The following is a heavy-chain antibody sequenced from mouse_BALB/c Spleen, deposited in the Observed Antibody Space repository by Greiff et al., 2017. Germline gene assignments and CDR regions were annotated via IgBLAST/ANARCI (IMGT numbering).Heavy chain of an antibody. D-gene: IGHD2-1*01. J-gene: IGHJ3*01. CDR3: AREDGNFAY. Sequence: VKLQESGPELVKPGASVKISCKASGYAFSSSWMNWVKQRPGQGLEWIGRIYPGDGDTNYNGKFKGKATLTADKSSSTAYMQLSSLTSVDSAVYFCAREDGNFAYWGQGTLVTVSA. CDR2: IYPGDGDT. CDR1: GYAFSSSW. V-gene: IGHV1-82*01.